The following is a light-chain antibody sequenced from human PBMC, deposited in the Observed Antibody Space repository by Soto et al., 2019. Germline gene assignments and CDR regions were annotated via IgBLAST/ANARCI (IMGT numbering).Light chain of an antibody. CDR2: DAS. Sequence: DIQMTQSPSMLSASGGDRVTITCRASHSIGTWLAWYQQRPGKAPKLVIYDASNLETGVPSRFSGSGSGTEFTLTISSLQPEDFETYYCQQHGQWPITFGQGTRLEIK. CDR1: HSIGTW. CDR3: QQHGQWPIT. V-gene: IGKV1-5*01. J-gene: IGKJ5*01.